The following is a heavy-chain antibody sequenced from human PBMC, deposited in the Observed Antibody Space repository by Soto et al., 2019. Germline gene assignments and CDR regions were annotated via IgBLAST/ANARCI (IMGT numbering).Heavy chain of an antibody. CDR3: ASDLSRQSWKQFDS. CDR1: GYPYTDHY. D-gene: IGHD1-1*01. CDR2: LHPHSGET. V-gene: IGHV1-2*02. J-gene: IGHJ5*01. Sequence: ASVKVSCKASGYPYTDHYINWVRQAPGHATEYMGWLHPHSGETKDGERYQRRVTMTRDASISTAYLELRRPTSDDTAVYYWASDLSRQSWKQFDSWGQGT.